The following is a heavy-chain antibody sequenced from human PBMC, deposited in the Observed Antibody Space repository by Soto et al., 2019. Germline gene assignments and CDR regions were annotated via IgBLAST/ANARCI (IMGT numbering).Heavy chain of an antibody. Sequence: QITLKESGPPLVKPTQTLTLTCTFSGFSLSTSGVGVGWIRQPPGKPLERLALVYWDDDKRYSPSLKSRLTITKDTSKNQVVLPMTNMDRVDTATYYCAHSRLGGDCLQAYYSHYYYDMDVWGQGTTVTVSS. CDR3: AHSRLGGDCLQAYYSHYYYDMDV. J-gene: IGHJ6*02. CDR1: GFSLSTSGVG. D-gene: IGHD2-21*02. V-gene: IGHV2-5*02. CDR2: VYWDDDK.